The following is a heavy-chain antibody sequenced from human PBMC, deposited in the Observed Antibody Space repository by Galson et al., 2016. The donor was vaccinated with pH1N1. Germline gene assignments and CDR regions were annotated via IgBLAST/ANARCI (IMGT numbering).Heavy chain of an antibody. CDR1: GFAFSNSG. CDR2: IWYDGSNK. V-gene: IGHV3-33*01. J-gene: IGHJ4*02. Sequence: SLRLSCAASGFAFSNSGMHWVRQAPGKGPEWVALIWYDGSNKYYADSVKGRFAISRDNSKNTLYLQMNSLRAEDTAVYYCARGDYGDYVGEFDYWGQGTLVTVSS. D-gene: IGHD4-17*01. CDR3: ARGDYGDYVGEFDY.